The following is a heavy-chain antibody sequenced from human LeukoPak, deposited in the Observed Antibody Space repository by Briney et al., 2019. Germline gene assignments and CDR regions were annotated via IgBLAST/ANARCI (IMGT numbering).Heavy chain of an antibody. CDR3: ATVRRITGALLYMDA. V-gene: IGHV1-69-2*01. CDR2: VDPEDGET. D-gene: IGHD1-20*01. CDR1: GYTFTDYY. J-gene: IGHJ6*03. Sequence: ASVKVSCKVSGYTFTDYYMHWVQQAPGKGLEWMGLVDPEDGETIYAEKFQGRVTITADTSTDTAYMELSSLRSEDTAVYYCATVRRITGALLYMDAWGKGTTVTVSS.